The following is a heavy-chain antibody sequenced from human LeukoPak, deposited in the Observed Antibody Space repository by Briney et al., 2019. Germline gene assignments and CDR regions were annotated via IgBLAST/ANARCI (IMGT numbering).Heavy chain of an antibody. Sequence: SETLSLTCTVSGGSISSYYWSWIRQPAGKGLECLGYIYYSGSTNYNPSLTSRVTIPVDTSKNQFSLKLSSVTAADTAVYYCARHIIVGPTDYFDYWGQGTLVTVSS. CDR3: ARHIIVGPTDYFDY. J-gene: IGHJ4*02. D-gene: IGHD1-26*01. CDR1: GGSISSYY. V-gene: IGHV4-59*08. CDR2: IYYSGST.